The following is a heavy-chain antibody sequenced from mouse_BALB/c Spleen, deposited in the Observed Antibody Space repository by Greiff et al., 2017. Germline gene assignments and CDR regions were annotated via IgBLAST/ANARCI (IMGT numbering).Heavy chain of an antibody. V-gene: IGHV5-9*03. CDR1: GFTFSSYT. Sequence: EVMLVESGGGLVKPGGSLKLSCAASGFTFSSYTMSWVRQTPEKMLEWVATISSGGGNTYYPDSVKGRFTISRDNAKNNLYLQMSSLRSEDTALYYCAIDYDWFAYWGQGTLVTVSA. D-gene: IGHD2-4*01. CDR2: ISSGGGNT. CDR3: AIDYDWFAY. J-gene: IGHJ3*01.